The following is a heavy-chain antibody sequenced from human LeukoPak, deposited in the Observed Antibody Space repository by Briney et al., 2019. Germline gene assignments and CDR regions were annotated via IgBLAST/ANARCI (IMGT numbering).Heavy chain of an antibody. CDR3: AKDYRMIAFGGVIGIDAFDI. Sequence: PGGSLRLSCVASGFTFSSYAMSWVRQAPGKGLEWVSAISGSGASTFDADSVKGRFTISRDNSKNTLYLQMNSLRAEDTAVYYCAKDYRMIAFGGVIGIDAFDIWGQGTMVTVSS. V-gene: IGHV3-23*01. D-gene: IGHD3-16*02. J-gene: IGHJ3*02. CDR1: GFTFSSYA. CDR2: ISGSGAST.